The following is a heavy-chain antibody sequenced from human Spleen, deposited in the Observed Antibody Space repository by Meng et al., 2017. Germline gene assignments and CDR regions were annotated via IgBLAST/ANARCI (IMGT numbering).Heavy chain of an antibody. CDR3: ARGHDYGDSDF. CDR1: GYTLSDYY. V-gene: IGHV1-2*06. J-gene: IGHJ4*02. D-gene: IGHD4-17*01. CDR2: INPDSGYA. Sequence: ASVKVSCKASGYTLSDYYIHWVRQAPGQGLEWVGRINPDSGYANYAQAFQGRVTMSRDTSINTAYMDLSSLKSDDTAVYYCARGHDYGDSDFWGQGTLVTVSS.